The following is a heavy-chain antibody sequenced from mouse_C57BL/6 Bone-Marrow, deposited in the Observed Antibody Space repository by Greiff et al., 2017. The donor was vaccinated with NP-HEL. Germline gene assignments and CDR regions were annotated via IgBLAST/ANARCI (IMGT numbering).Heavy chain of an antibody. CDR3: ARGGLRLQGGFAY. J-gene: IGHJ3*01. V-gene: IGHV3-6*01. CDR1: GYSITSGYY. CDR2: ISYDGSN. Sequence: ESGPGLVKPSQSLSLTCSVTGYSITSGYYWNWIRQFPGNKLEWMGYISYDGSNNYNPSLKNRISITRDTSKNQFFLKLNSVTTEDTATYYCARGGLRLQGGFAYWGQGTLVTVSA. D-gene: IGHD3-2*02.